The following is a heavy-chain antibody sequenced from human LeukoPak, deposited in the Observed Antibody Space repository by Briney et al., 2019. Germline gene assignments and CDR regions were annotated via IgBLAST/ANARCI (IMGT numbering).Heavy chain of an antibody. CDR1: GFTLGGYW. V-gene: IGHV3-7*01. D-gene: IGHD1/OR15-1a*01. Sequence: GGSQRLSCAVSGFTLGGYWMTWVRQAPGRGLEWVANINEDGSGKYYVDSVKGRFTVSRDNAKSSLYLQMNSLRVEDTAGYYCARHIPGGNNDFDYWGQGTLVTVSS. J-gene: IGHJ4*02. CDR2: INEDGSGK. CDR3: ARHIPGGNNDFDY.